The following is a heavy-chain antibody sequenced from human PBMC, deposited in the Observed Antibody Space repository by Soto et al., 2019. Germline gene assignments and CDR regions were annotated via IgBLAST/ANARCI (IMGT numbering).Heavy chain of an antibody. J-gene: IGHJ4*02. D-gene: IGHD5-18*01. CDR1: GGTFYTYT. CDR2: ITPIYPTT. CDR3: ARIPRYSFPTSDDLDY. V-gene: IGHV1-69*15. Sequence: QVQLVQSGAEVRKPGSSVQVSCKASGGTFYTYTFSWVRQAPGQGLAWMGSITPIYPTTNYAEKFQGRLTVTADASTSTASMELSSLISDDTAVYYCARIPRYSFPTSDDLDYWGQGTLVTVSS.